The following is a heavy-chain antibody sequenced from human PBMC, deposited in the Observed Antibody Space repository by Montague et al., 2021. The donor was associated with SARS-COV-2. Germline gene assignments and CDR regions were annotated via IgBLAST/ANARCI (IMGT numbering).Heavy chain of an antibody. V-gene: IGHV4-61*09. CDR2: ISTSGSS. CDR3: ARDRRGMAMAGRAYYYYYMDV. Sequence: TLSLTCSVSGASISSANDYWTWIRQPAGKGLEWIGHISTSGSSSYNPSLKSRVTIILDTFKQQFSLELTSVTAADTAVYYCARDRRGMAMAGRAYYYYYMDVWGKGTTVTVSS. J-gene: IGHJ6*03. CDR1: GASISSANDY. D-gene: IGHD6-19*01.